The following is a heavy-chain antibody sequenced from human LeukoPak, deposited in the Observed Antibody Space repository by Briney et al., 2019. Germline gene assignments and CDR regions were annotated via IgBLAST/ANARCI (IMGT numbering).Heavy chain of an antibody. CDR3: VKGSRVPSPWYFDL. D-gene: IGHD3-10*01. J-gene: IGHJ2*01. V-gene: IGHV3-53*01. CDR1: GFTVSNNY. CDR2: IYSGGIT. Sequence: GGSLRLSCAASGFTVSNNYMSWVRQAPGKGLEWVSVIYSGGITYYADSVKGRFTISRDNSKNTLYLQMNSLRAEDTAVYYCVKGSRVPSPWYFDLWGRGTLVTVSS.